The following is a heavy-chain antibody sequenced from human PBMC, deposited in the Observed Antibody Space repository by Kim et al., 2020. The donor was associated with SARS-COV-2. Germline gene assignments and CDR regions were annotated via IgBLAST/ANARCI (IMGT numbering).Heavy chain of an antibody. V-gene: IGHV4-34*12. CDR3: AGVGNGVVLAATFDY. J-gene: IGHJ4*02. D-gene: IGHD2-15*01. Sequence: SETLSLTCAVYGGSFSGYYWSWIRQPPGKGLEWIGEIIHSGSTNYNPSLKSRVTISVDTSKNQFSLKLIYVPAADTAVYYCAGVGNGVVLAATFDYWGQGTLVTVSS. CDR2: IIHSGST. CDR1: GGSFSGYY.